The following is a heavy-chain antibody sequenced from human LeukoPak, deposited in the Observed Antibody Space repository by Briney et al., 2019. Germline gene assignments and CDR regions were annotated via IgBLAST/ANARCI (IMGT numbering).Heavy chain of an antibody. CDR1: GYPFSNYD. CDR2: MNPNSGNT. V-gene: IGHV1-8*02. D-gene: IGHD6-19*01. J-gene: IGHJ4*02. CDR3: ARISGIEVAGTAG. Sequence: ASVKVSCKASGYPFSNYDINWVRQATGQGLEWMGWMNPNSGNTDYAQKFQGRVTMTRDTSISTAYMELSRLTSDDTAVYYCARISGIEVAGTAGWGQGTLVTVSS.